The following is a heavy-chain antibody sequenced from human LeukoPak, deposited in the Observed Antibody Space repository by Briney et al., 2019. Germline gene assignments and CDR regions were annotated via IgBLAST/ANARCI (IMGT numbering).Heavy chain of an antibody. Sequence: PGGSLRLSCAASGFAVSNGWMNWVRQAPGKGLEWVSYITADSGTTYYADSVKGRFTISRDNAKNSLYLQMNSLRDEDTAVYYCASRDYFDYWGQGTLVTVSS. CDR1: GFAVSNGW. J-gene: IGHJ4*02. CDR3: ASRDYFDY. CDR2: ITADSGTT. V-gene: IGHV3-48*02.